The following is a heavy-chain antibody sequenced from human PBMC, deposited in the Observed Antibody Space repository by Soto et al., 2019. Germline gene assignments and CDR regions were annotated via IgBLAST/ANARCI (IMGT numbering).Heavy chain of an antibody. V-gene: IGHV4-61*01. CDR3: EYYGSGRAYYYGMDV. Sequence: PSETLSLTCAVSGGSVSSGSYYWSWIRQPPGKGLEWIGYIYYSGSTNYNPSLKSRVTISVDTSKNQFSLKLSSVTAADTAVYYCEYYGSGRAYYYGMDVWGQGTTVTVSS. CDR2: IYYSGST. CDR1: GGSVSSGSYY. D-gene: IGHD3-10*01. J-gene: IGHJ6*02.